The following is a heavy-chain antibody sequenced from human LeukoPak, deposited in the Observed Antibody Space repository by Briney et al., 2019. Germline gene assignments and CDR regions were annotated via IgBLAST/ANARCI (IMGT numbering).Heavy chain of an antibody. V-gene: IGHV4-30-4*07. CDR2: IYFSGST. CDR1: GASSSSADHY. D-gene: IGHD6-13*01. CDR3: ASVGIKAAVPSDY. J-gene: IGHJ4*02. Sequence: SKTLSLTCLVSGASSSSADHYWTWIRQPPGKGLEWVGYIYFSGSTYYNPSLKGRATISLDTSKSRFSLKMTSVTAADTAVYFCASVGIKAAVPSDYWGQGTLVTVSS.